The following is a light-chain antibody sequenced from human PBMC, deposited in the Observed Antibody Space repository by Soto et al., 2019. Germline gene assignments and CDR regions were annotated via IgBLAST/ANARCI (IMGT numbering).Light chain of an antibody. CDR2: WAS. CDR1: QSVLYSSNNKIC. Sequence: IVMTQSPDSLAVSLGERATINCKSIQSVLYSSNNKICLAWYQQKKGQPPKVIIYWASTRESGVPDRFSGSGSGTDFNLTINNLQAEDLAVYYCHQYYNIPWTFGQGTKVDIK. V-gene: IGKV4-1*01. J-gene: IGKJ1*01. CDR3: HQYYNIPWT.